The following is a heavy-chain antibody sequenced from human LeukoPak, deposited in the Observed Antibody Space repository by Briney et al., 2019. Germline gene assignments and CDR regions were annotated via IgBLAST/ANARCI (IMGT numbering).Heavy chain of an antibody. Sequence: GGSLRLSCVVSGFTFNRRWMNWVRQAPGKGLEWVGHINPDGRDTYYVDSVKGRFTISRDNAQNSMYLQMNSLRVEDTAVYYCTSWGDTTAEYFQRWGQGTLVTVSS. CDR2: INPDGRDT. D-gene: IGHD2-21*02. CDR3: TSWGDTTAEYFQR. V-gene: IGHV3-7*01. CDR1: GFTFNRRW. J-gene: IGHJ1*01.